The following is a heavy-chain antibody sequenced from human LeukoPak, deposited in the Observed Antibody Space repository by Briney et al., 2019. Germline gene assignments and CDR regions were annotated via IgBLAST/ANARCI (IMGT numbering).Heavy chain of an antibody. CDR1: GFTFSGYW. J-gene: IGHJ4*02. CDR3: AKTGYYDSSGYPIYFDY. Sequence: GGSLRLSCAASGFTFSGYWMSWVRQAPGKGLEWVSAISGSGGSTYYADSVRGRFTISRDNSKNTLYLQMNSLRAEDTAVYYCAKTGYYDSSGYPIYFDYWGQGTLVTVSS. D-gene: IGHD3-22*01. CDR2: ISGSGGST. V-gene: IGHV3-23*01.